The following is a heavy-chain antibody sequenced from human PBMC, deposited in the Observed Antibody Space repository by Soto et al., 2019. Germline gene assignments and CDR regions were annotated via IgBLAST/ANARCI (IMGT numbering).Heavy chain of an antibody. D-gene: IGHD6-13*01. Sequence: QVQLQESGPGLVRPSQTLSLTCTASGGSISSGDYDWSWIRQHPGRGLEWIGYVYYSGITFYNPSLKSRLTISVDTSKNQFYLRLGSVTAADTAVYYCATEMFSRTWYPGDWGQGTLVTVSS. CDR2: VYYSGIT. V-gene: IGHV4-31*03. CDR3: ATEMFSRTWYPGD. J-gene: IGHJ4*02. CDR1: GGSISSGDYD.